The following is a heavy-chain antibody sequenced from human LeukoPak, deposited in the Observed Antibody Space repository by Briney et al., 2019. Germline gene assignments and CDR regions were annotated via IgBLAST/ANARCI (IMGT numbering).Heavy chain of an antibody. V-gene: IGHV4-39*01. J-gene: IGHJ6*03. CDR1: GGSISSSSYY. CDR3: ARPGRAAYYYYYMDV. Sequence: SETLSLTCTVSGGSISSSSYYWGWIRQPPGKGLEWIGSIYYSGSTYYNPSLKSRVTISVDTSKNQFSLKLSSVTAADTAVYYCARPGRAAYYYYYMDVWGKGTTVTVSS. CDR2: IYYSGST.